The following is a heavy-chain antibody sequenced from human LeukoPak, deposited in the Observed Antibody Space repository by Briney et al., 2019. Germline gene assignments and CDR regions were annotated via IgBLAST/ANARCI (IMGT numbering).Heavy chain of an antibody. V-gene: IGHV4-30-4*08. J-gene: IGHJ3*02. Sequence: SETLSLTCTVSGGSISSGDCYWSWIRQPPGNGLEWIGYIYYSGSTYYNPSLKSRVTISVDTSKNQFSLKLSSVTAADTAVYYCARAASYGDGAIDIWGQGTMVTVSS. CDR2: IYYSGST. CDR3: ARAASYGDGAIDI. D-gene: IGHD4-17*01. CDR1: GGSISSGDCY.